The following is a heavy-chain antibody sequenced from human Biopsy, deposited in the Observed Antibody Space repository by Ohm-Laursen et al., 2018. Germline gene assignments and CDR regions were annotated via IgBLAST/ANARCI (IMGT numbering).Heavy chain of an antibody. Sequence: SETLSLTCTVSGDSISSYYWSWIRQPPGKGLEWIGYVYYTGSTDYNPSLQSRVTMSVDTSKNQFSLKLTSLTAADTAVYFCAAVDYSAYTTVDHWGQGTLITVSS. CDR3: AAVDYSAYTTVDH. CDR2: VYYTGST. V-gene: IGHV4-59*12. D-gene: IGHD5-12*01. J-gene: IGHJ4*02. CDR1: GDSISSYY.